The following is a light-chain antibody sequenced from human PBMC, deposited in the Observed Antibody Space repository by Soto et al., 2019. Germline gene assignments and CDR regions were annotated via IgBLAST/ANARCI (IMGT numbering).Light chain of an antibody. CDR1: SSDVGGYNY. J-gene: IGLJ3*02. CDR2: EVS. CDR3: SSYAGSNNLGV. V-gene: IGLV2-8*01. Sequence: QLVLTQPPSASGSPGQSVTISCTGTSSDVGGYNYVSWYQQHPGKAPKLMIYEVSKRPSGVPDRFSGSKSGNTASLTVSGLQAEDEDDYYCSSYAGSNNLGVFGGGTKLTVL.